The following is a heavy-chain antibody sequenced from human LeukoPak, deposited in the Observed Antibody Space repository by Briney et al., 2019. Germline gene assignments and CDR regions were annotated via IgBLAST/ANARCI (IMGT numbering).Heavy chain of an antibody. Sequence: SETLSLTCTVSGGSISSYYWSWIRQPPGKGLEWIGYIYYSGSTNYNPSLKSRVTISLDTSKSQFSLKLSSVTAADTAVYYCAREYTLYRSGWFLDYWGQGAVVTVSS. CDR3: AREYTLYRSGWFLDY. J-gene: IGHJ4*02. CDR2: IYYSGST. V-gene: IGHV4-59*01. CDR1: GGSISSYY. D-gene: IGHD6-19*01.